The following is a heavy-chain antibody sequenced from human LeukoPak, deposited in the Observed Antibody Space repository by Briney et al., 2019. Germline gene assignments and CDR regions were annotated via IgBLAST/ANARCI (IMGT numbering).Heavy chain of an antibody. V-gene: IGHV3-33*06. Sequence: GRSLRLSCAASGFTFSNYGMHWVRQAPGRGLEWVAVIWYDGSNKYYADSVKGRFTISRDNSKNTLYLQMNSLRAEDTAVYYCAKDRPRDYGDYSGYYYGMDVWGQGTTVTVSS. CDR2: IWYDGSNK. CDR1: GFTFSNYG. D-gene: IGHD4-17*01. CDR3: AKDRPRDYGDYSGYYYGMDV. J-gene: IGHJ6*02.